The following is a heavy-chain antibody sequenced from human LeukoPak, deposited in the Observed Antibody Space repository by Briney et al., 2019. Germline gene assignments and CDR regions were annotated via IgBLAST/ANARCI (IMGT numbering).Heavy chain of an antibody. D-gene: IGHD5-18*01. CDR3: ARVYSWGYYYYYYYYMDV. CDR2: INTNTGNP. Sequence: ASVKVSCKASGYTFTSYAMNWVRQAPGQGLEWMGWINTNTGNPTYAQGFTGRFVFSLDTSVSTAYLQISSLKAEDTAVYYCARVYSWGYYYYYYYYMDVWGKGTTVTVSS. V-gene: IGHV7-4-1*02. J-gene: IGHJ6*03. CDR1: GYTFTSYA.